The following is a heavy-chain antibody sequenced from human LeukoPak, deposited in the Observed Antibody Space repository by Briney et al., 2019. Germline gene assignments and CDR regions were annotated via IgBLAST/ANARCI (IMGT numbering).Heavy chain of an antibody. D-gene: IGHD3-22*01. J-gene: IGHJ4*02. V-gene: IGHV1-2*02. Sequence: ASVKVSCKASGYTFTGYYMHWVRQAPGQGLEWMGWINPNSGGTNYAQKFQGRVTMTRDTSIGTAYMELSRLRSDDTAVYYCASYYYDSSGFDYWGQGTLVTVSS. CDR2: INPNSGGT. CDR1: GYTFTGYY. CDR3: ASYYYDSSGFDY.